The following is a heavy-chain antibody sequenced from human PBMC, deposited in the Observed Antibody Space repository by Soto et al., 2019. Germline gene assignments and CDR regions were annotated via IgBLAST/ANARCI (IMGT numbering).Heavy chain of an antibody. CDR2: ISWKGGYI. V-gene: IGHV3-9*01. CDR1: GFSFDDYA. Sequence: SVRLSCAASGFSFDDYALHWVRQPPGRGLQWVSGISWKGGYIGYADSVKGRFTISKDNAKSSLFLKMNSLRLEDTAVYYCAKGSYDNSGYYTAPDFWGQGTLVTVSS. J-gene: IGHJ4*02. CDR3: AKGSYDNSGYYTAPDF. D-gene: IGHD3-22*01.